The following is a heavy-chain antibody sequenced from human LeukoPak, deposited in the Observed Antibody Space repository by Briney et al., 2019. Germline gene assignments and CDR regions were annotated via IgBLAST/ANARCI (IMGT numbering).Heavy chain of an antibody. J-gene: IGHJ5*02. CDR1: GHTFTNYY. V-gene: IGHV1-2*02. CDR2: IHPNTGAT. D-gene: IGHD2-2*01. CDR3: ASYASGYNWLKV. Sequence: ASVKVSCKSSGHTFTNYYLHWVRQAPGQGLEWLGWIHPNTGATNYAQEFQGRVTVTRDTSISTTYAELSRLTSADTAVYYCASYASGYNWLKVWGQGTLVTVSS.